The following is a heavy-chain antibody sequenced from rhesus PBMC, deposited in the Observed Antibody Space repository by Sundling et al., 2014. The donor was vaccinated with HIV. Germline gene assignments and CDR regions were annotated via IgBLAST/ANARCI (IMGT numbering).Heavy chain of an antibody. Sequence: QVQLQESGPGLVKPSETLPLTCAVSGGSIRDSYYWSWIRQSPGKGLEWIGHIHGSRGSTYYNPSLKSRVTISTDTSKNQFSLTLTSVTAADTAVYYCARDGKYCSGTYCYARDYYGLDSWGQGVVVTVSS. CDR1: GGSIRDSYY. CDR2: IHGSRGST. V-gene: IGHV4-106*01. J-gene: IGHJ6*01. D-gene: IGHD2-27*01. CDR3: ARDGKYCSGTYCYARDYYGLDS.